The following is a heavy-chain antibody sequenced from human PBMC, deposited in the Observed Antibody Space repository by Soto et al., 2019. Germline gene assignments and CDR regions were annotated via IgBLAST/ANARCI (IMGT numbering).Heavy chain of an antibody. CDR3: AREEWLRRYYFDY. J-gene: IGHJ4*02. CDR2: IYYSGST. Sequence: SETLSLTRTVSGGSISSSSYYWGWIRQPPGKGLEWIGSIYYSGSTYYNPSLKSRVTISVDTSKNQFSLKLSSVTAADTAVYYCAREEWLRRYYFDYWGQGTLVTVSS. V-gene: IGHV4-39*02. CDR1: GGSISSSSYY. D-gene: IGHD5-12*01.